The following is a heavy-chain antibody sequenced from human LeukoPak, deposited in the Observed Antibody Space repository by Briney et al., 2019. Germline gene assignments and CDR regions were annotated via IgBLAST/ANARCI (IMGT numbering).Heavy chain of an antibody. CDR3: ASQYCSSTSCYNAFDI. J-gene: IGHJ3*02. CDR1: GYSFTSYW. Sequence: GESLKISCKGSGYSFTSYWIGWVRQMPGKGLEWMGIIYPGDSDTRYSPSFQGQVTISADKSISTAYLQWSSLKASDTAMYYCASQYCSSTSCYNAFDIWGQGTTVTVSS. D-gene: IGHD2-2*02. V-gene: IGHV5-51*01. CDR2: IYPGDSDT.